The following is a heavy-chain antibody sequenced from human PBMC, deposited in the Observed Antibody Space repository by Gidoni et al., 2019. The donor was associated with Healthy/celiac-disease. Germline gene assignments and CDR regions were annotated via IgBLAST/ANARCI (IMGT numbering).Heavy chain of an antibody. J-gene: IGHJ3*02. CDR2: FDPEDGET. CDR3: ATPRGGGSYGGWAFDI. D-gene: IGHD1-26*01. V-gene: IGHV1-24*01. Sequence: QVQLVQSGAEVKKPGASVKVSCKVSGSTLTELSMHWVRQAPGKGLEWMGGFDPEDGETIYAQKFQGRVTMTEDTSTDTAYMELSSLRSEDTAVYYCATPRGGGSYGGWAFDIWGQGTMVTVSS. CDR1: GSTLTELS.